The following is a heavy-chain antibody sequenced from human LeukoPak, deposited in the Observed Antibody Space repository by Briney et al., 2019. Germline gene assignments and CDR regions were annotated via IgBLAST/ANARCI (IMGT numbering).Heavy chain of an antibody. CDR3: ARETPRRGETRDGYR. J-gene: IGHJ4*02. V-gene: IGHV3-7*01. CDR1: GFTFKKYW. CDR2: IKEDGSET. D-gene: IGHD5-24*01. Sequence: PGESLRLSCAASGFTFKKYWMNWVRQVPGKGLECLANIKEDGSETYYADSVKGRFTISRDNPKNFLFLQINSLRVEDTAGYYCARETPRRGETRDGYRWGQGTLVTVSS.